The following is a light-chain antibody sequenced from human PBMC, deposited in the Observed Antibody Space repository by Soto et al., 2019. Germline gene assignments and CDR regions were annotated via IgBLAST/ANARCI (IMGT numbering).Light chain of an antibody. V-gene: IGKV1-5*01. CDR1: ESVNNW. J-gene: IGKJ1*01. Sequence: GDRVIITCRASESVNNWLAWYQQKPGKAPKLLIYDASTLETGVPSRFSGSGSGTEFTLSITSLQADDFAVYFCQQYHNWPPTFGQGTKVDIK. CDR3: QQYHNWPPT. CDR2: DAS.